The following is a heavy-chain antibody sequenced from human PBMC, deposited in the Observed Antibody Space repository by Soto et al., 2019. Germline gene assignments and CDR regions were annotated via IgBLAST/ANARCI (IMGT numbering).Heavy chain of an antibody. V-gene: IGHV3-30*18. CDR1: GFTFSDYA. D-gene: IGHD6-19*01. CDR2: VSHDGRNT. Sequence: VQLVESGGGVAQPGRSLRLSCAASGFTFSDYAMHWVRQAPGKGLEWVAVVSHDGRNTHYADSVKGRFTISRDNSKNTVSLEMTSLRAEDTAVFYCAKGGRQWLVTSDFNYWGQGALVTVSS. CDR3: AKGGRQWLVTSDFNY. J-gene: IGHJ4*02.